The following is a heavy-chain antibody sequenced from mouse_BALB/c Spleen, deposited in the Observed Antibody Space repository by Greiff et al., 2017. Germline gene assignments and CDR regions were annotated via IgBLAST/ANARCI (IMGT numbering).Heavy chain of an antibody. V-gene: IGHV1-62-2*01. Sequence: QVQLQQSGAELVKPGASVKLSCKASGYTFTEYIIHWVKQRSGQGLEWIGWFYPGSGSIKYNEKFKDKATLTADKSSSTVYMELSRLTSEDSAVYFWARHEDGGDYDDVAWFAYWGQGTLVTVSA. CDR2: FYPGSGSI. CDR1: GYTFTEYI. D-gene: IGHD2-4*01. CDR3: ARHEDGGDYDDVAWFAY. J-gene: IGHJ3*01.